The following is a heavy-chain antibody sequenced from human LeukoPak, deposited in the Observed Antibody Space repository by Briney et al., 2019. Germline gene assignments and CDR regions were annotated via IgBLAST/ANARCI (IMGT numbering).Heavy chain of an antibody. CDR3: VKEPSGANVVPADAFDF. V-gene: IGHV3-23*01. CDR1: GFTFKNFA. CDR2: VSGTGENI. D-gene: IGHD2-2*01. J-gene: IGHJ3*01. Sequence: GGSLRLSCVASGFTFKNFAMNWVRQAPGKGLEWVSGVSGTGENIYYGDSVKGRFTISRDNSRNTLYLQMKSLRVDDMGVYYCVKEPSGANVVPADAFDFWGQGTMVTVSS.